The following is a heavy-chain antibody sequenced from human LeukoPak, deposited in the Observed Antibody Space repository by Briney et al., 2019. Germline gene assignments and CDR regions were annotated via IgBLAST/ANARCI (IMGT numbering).Heavy chain of an antibody. CDR3: ARVLITMISYGMDV. J-gene: IGHJ6*02. Sequence: ASVKVSCKASGYTFTSYGISWVRQAPGQGLEWMGWISAYNGNTNYAQKLQGRVTMTTDTSTSTAYMELRSLRSDDTAVYYCARVLITMISYGMDVWGQGTTVTVSS. D-gene: IGHD3-22*01. V-gene: IGHV1-18*01. CDR2: ISAYNGNT. CDR1: GYTFTSYG.